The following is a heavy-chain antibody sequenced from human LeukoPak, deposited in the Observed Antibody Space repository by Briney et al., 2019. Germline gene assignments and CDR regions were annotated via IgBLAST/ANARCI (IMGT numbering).Heavy chain of an antibody. CDR2: ISRRSTYI. D-gene: IGHD1-26*01. V-gene: IGHV3-21*01. CDR3: ARAQVGYNWFDP. Sequence: GGSLRLSCAASGFTVSNYTINWVRQPPGKGLEWVSSISRRSTYIYYAGSVKGRFTISKDNAKNSLYLQMDSLRAEDTAVYYCARAQVGYNWFDPWGQGTLVTVSS. J-gene: IGHJ5*02. CDR1: GFTVSNYT.